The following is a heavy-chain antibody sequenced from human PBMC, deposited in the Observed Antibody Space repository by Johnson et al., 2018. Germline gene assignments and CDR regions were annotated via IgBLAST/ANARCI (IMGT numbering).Heavy chain of an antibody. D-gene: IGHD3-3*01. J-gene: IGHJ6*02. CDR3: ARDQDYYDFWSGPLLDV. Sequence: QVQLQEAGPGLVKPSETLSLTCTVSGGSISSYYWSWIRQPAGKGLEWLGRIYISGRTNYNPSLKSRVTMSVDTSKNQFSLRLSSVTAADTAVYYCARDQDYYDFWSGPLLDVWGQGTTVTVSS. CDR2: IYISGRT. CDR1: GGSISSYY. V-gene: IGHV4-4*07.